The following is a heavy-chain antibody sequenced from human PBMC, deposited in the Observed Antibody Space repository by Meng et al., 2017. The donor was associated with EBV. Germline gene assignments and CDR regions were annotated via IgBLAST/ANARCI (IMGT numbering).Heavy chain of an antibody. Sequence: QLQLVQPGAEVQTPAPSVKCPCTASGATVSSYAISWVRQAPGQGLEWMGGIIPIFGTANYAQQFQGRVTTTADKTTSTAYMVLSSLRSEDTAVYYCARAEIAAAGRLDYWGQGTLVTVSS. V-gene: IGHV1-69*06. CDR1: GATVSSYA. CDR3: ARAEIAAAGRLDY. J-gene: IGHJ4*02. D-gene: IGHD6-13*01. CDR2: IIPIFGTA.